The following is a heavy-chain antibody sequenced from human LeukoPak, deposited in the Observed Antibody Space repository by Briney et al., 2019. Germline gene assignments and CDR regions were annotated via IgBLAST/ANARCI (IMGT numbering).Heavy chain of an antibody. V-gene: IGHV4-39*07. D-gene: IGHD3-22*01. Sequence: SETLSLTCTVSGGSISSSSYYWGWIRQPPGKGLEWIGSIYYSGSTYYNPSLKSRVTISVDTSKNQFSLKLSSVTAADTAVYYCARGHYYDSSGYTCFDIWGQGTMVTVSS. CDR1: GGSISSSSYY. CDR3: ARGHYYDSSGYTCFDI. J-gene: IGHJ3*02. CDR2: IYYSGST.